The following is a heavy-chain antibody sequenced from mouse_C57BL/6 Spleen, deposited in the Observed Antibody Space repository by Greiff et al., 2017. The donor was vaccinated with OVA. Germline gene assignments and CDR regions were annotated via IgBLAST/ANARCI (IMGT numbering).Heavy chain of an antibody. Sequence: QVQLQQSGPELVKPGASVKISCKASGYAFSSSWMNWVKQRPGKGLEWIGRIYPGDGDTNYNGKFKGKATLTADKSSSTAYMQLSSLTSEDSAVYFCARESGGQLRLPYYFDYWGKGTTLTVSS. CDR2: IYPGDGDT. CDR3: ARESGGQLRLPYYFDY. V-gene: IGHV1-82*01. CDR1: GYAFSSSW. D-gene: IGHD3-2*02. J-gene: IGHJ2*01.